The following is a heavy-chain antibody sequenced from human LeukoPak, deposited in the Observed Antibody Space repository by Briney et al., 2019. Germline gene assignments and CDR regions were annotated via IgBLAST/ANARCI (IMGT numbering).Heavy chain of an antibody. CDR1: GGSISSGSYY. J-gene: IGHJ6*03. D-gene: IGHD2-21*01. Sequence: SETLSLTCTVSGGSISSGSYYWSWIRQPAGKGLEWIGRIYTSGSTNYNPSLKSRVTISVDTSKNQFSLKLSSVTAADTAVYYCARDRFHPFPYYYYMDVWGKGTTVTVSS. CDR3: ARDRFHPFPYYYYMDV. V-gene: IGHV4-61*02. CDR2: IYTSGST.